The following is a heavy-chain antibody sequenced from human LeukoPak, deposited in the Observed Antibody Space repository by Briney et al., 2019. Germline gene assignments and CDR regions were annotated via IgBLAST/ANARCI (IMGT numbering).Heavy chain of an antibody. V-gene: IGHV3-74*01. D-gene: IGHD3-9*01. CDR1: GFTFSSYA. J-gene: IGHJ4*02. CDR2: INSDGSST. CDR3: ARGAGYYDILTGYHLGVDY. Sequence: GGSLRLSCAASGFTFSSYAMSWVRQAPGKGLVWVSRINSDGSSTSYADSVKGRFTISRDNAKNTLYLQMNSLRAEDTAVYYCARGAGYYDILTGYHLGVDYWGQGTLVTVSS.